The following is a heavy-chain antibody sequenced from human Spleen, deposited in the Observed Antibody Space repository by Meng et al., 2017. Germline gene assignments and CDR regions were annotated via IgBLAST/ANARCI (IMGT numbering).Heavy chain of an antibody. D-gene: IGHD2-2*01. CDR1: GFTFSSYA. CDR2: ISYDGSNK. J-gene: IGHJ6*02. CDR3: ARGFLPTSTSSFYYYYYGMDV. Sequence: GESLKISCAASGFTFSSYAMHWVRQAPGKGLEWVAVISYDGSNKYYADSVKGRFTISRDNSKNTLYLQMNSLRAEDTAVYYCARGFLPTSTSSFYYYYYGMDVWGQGTMVTVSS. V-gene: IGHV3-30*04.